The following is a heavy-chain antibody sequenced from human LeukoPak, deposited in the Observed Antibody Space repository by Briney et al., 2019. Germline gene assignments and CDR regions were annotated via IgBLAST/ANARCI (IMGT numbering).Heavy chain of an antibody. J-gene: IGHJ4*02. Sequence: SETLSLTCTVSGGSISSGNYYWSWIRQPAGKGLEWIGRIYTSGSTNYNPSLKSRVTISVDTSKNQFSLKLSSVTAADTAVYYCARERETAVAGTVVGYWGQGTLVTVSS. CDR1: GGSISSGNYY. D-gene: IGHD6-19*01. CDR2: IYTSGST. CDR3: ARERETAVAGTVVGY. V-gene: IGHV4-61*02.